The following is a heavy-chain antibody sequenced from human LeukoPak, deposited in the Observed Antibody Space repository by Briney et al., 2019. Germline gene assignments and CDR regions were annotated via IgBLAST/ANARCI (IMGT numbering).Heavy chain of an antibody. CDR2: INHSGST. J-gene: IGHJ6*03. V-gene: IGHV4-38-2*02. CDR3: ARHVHCSSTSCYVWRYYYYMDV. D-gene: IGHD2-2*01. CDR1: GYSISSGYY. Sequence: PSETLSLTCTVSGYSISSGYYWSWIRQPPGKGLEWIGEINHSGSTNYNPSLKSRVTISVDTSKNQFSLKLSSVTAADTAVYYCARHVHCSSTSCYVWRYYYYMDVWGKGTTVTISS.